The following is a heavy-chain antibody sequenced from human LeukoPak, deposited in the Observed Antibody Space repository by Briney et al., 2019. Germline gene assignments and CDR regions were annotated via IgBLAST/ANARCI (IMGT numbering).Heavy chain of an antibody. D-gene: IGHD6-13*01. J-gene: IGHJ4*02. CDR2: IREDGSEK. CDR1: GFTLCAHW. Sequence: GGAPRLSCSGSGFTLCAHWMSWVRQAPGEGGGWGATIREDGSEKYYVDSVKGRFTISRDNAKNSLYLQMNSLRAEDTAVYYCTRTGYRSNWYVPNWGQGTLVTVSS. V-gene: IGHV3-7*01. CDR3: TRTGYRSNWYVPN.